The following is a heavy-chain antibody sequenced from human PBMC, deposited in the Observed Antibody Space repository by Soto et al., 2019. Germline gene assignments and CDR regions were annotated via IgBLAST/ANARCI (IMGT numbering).Heavy chain of an antibody. CDR1: GGSITYYY. J-gene: IGHJ4*02. D-gene: IGHD1-1*01. Sequence: SETLSLTCTVSGGSITYYYWNWIRQPPGKGLEWIGFIHYTGSTNYNPSLKSRVTISVDTSNNQFSLKLSSVTAADTAVYYCARQSRDVDNTIMYFASWGQGSLVTVSS. CDR2: IHYTGST. CDR3: ARQSRDVDNTIMYFAS. V-gene: IGHV4-59*08.